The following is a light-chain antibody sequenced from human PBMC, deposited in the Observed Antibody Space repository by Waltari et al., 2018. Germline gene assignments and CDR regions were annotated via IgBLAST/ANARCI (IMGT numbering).Light chain of an antibody. V-gene: IGLV2-14*03. CDR1: SSDVGGYNY. CDR2: DVS. Sequence: QSALPQPASVSGSPGQSITIPCTGTSSDVGGYNYVSWYQQHPGKAPKLMIYDVSKRPSGVSNRFSGSKSGNTASLIISGLQAEDEADYYCSSYRSSLVFGGGTKLTVL. J-gene: IGLJ3*02. CDR3: SSYRSSLV.